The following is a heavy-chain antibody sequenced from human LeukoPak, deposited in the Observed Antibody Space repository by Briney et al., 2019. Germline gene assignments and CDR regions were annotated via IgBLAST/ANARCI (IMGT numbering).Heavy chain of an antibody. V-gene: IGHV3-7*03. CDR2: IKQDGSEQ. Sequence: GGSLRLSCAASGLTFSRYWMTWVRQAPGKGPEWVANIKQDGSEQYYVDSVKGRFTISRDNAKNSLYLQMYSLRAEDTAIYYCARDKIEGPSNFDNWGQGTLVIVSS. CDR3: ARDKIEGPSNFDN. J-gene: IGHJ4*02. D-gene: IGHD2/OR15-2a*01. CDR1: GLTFSRYW.